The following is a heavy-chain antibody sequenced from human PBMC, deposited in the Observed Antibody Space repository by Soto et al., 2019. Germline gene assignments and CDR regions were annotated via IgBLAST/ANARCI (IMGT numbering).Heavy chain of an antibody. D-gene: IGHD6-19*01. J-gene: IGHJ4*02. CDR3: ARDRVAVAVNFDY. V-gene: IGHV1-46*01. CDR1: GYTFTGYY. Sequence: ASVKVSCKASGYTFTGYYIHWVRHAPGQGLEWMGIINPSGGSTSYAQKFQGRVTMTTDTSTSTAYMELRSLRSDDTAVYYCARDRVAVAVNFDYWGQGTLVTVSS. CDR2: INPSGGST.